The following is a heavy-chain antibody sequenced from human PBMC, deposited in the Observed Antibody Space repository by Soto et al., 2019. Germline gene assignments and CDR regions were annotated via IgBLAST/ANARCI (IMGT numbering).Heavy chain of an antibody. J-gene: IGHJ3*02. D-gene: IGHD3-3*01. CDR2: IKQDGSEK. V-gene: IGHV3-7*01. Sequence: VQLVESGGGLVQPGGSLRLSCAASGFTFSSYWMSWVRQAPGKGLEWVANIKQDGSEKYYVDSVKGRFTISRDNAKNSLYLQMNSLRAEDTAVYYCARRDYDFWSGYPNDAFDIWGQGTMVTVSS. CDR1: GFTFSSYW. CDR3: ARRDYDFWSGYPNDAFDI.